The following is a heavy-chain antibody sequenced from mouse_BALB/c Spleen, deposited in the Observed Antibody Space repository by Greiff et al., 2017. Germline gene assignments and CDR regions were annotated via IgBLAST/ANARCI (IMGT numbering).Heavy chain of an antibody. Sequence: VKLVESGPGLVQPSQSLSITCTVSGFSLTSYGVHWVRQSPGKGLEWLGVIWSGGSTDYNAAFISRLSISKDNSKSQVFFKMNSLQANDTAIYYCARRGGNYYAMDYWGQGTSVTVSS. CDR3: ARRGGNYYAMDY. CDR1: GFSLTSYG. CDR2: IWSGGST. V-gene: IGHV2-2*02. D-gene: IGHD1-1*02. J-gene: IGHJ4*01.